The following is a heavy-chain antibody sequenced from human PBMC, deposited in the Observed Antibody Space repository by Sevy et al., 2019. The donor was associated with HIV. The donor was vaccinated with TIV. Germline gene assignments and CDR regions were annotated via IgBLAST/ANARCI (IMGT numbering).Heavy chain of an antibody. Sequence: GGSLRLSCAASGFTFGSYALHWVRQAPGKGLEWVAVISYDGSNKYYAGSVKGRFTISRDNSKNTLYLQMNSLRAEDRAVYYCARGGGLRGELLGFDYWGQGTLVTVSS. J-gene: IGHJ4*02. V-gene: IGHV3-30-3*01. CDR3: ARGGGLRGELLGFDY. D-gene: IGHD1-26*01. CDR1: GFTFGSYA. CDR2: ISYDGSNK.